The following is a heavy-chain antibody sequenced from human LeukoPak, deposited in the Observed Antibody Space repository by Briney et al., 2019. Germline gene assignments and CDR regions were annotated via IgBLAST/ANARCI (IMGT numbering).Heavy chain of an antibody. CDR1: GYTFTSYY. CDR2: INPSGGST. CDR3: ARVSEDSNGYSPPDY. V-gene: IGHV1-46*01. J-gene: IGHJ4*02. D-gene: IGHD3-22*01. Sequence: ASVKVSCKASGYTFTSYYMHWVRQAPGQGLEWMGIINPSGGSTSYAQKCQGRVTMTRDTSTSTVYMELSSLRSEDTAVYYCARVSEDSNGYSPPDYWGQGTLVTVSS.